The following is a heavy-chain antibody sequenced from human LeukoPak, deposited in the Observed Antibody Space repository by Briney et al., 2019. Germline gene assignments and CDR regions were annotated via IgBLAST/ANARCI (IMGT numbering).Heavy chain of an antibody. CDR2: ISGSGSYT. J-gene: IGHJ4*02. CDR3: ARIGSIAAAGTPDY. V-gene: IGHV3-21*05. D-gene: IGHD6-13*01. CDR1: GFTFSSYW. Sequence: GGSLRLSCAASGFTFSSYWMSWVRQAPGKGLEWLSYISGSGSYTNYADSVKGRFTTSRDNAKNSLYLQMSSLRAEDTVVYYCARIGSIAAAGTPDYWGQGTLVTVSS.